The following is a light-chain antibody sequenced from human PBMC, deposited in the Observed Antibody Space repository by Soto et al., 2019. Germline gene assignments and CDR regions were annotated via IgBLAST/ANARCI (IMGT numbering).Light chain of an antibody. V-gene: IGKV3-11*01. CDR3: QQRSNWPPWT. CDR1: QTISFNN. CDR2: GAS. J-gene: IGKJ1*01. Sequence: GERATLSCRASQTISFNNLAWYQQKRGQAPRLLIYGASSRATGIPARFSGSGSGTDFTLTISSLEPEDFAVYYCQQRSNWPPWTFGQGTKVDI.